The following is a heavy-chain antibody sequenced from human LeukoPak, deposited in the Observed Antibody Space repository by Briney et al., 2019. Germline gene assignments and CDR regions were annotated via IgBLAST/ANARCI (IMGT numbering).Heavy chain of an antibody. J-gene: IGHJ4*02. V-gene: IGHV4-34*01. CDR3: ARDSYGPLDY. D-gene: IGHD5-18*01. CDR2: INHSGST. Sequence: ASETLSLTCAVYGGSFSGYYWSWIRQHPGKGLEWIGEINHSGSTNYNPSLKSRVTISVDTSKNQFSLKLSSVTAADTAVYYCARDSYGPLDYWGQGTLVTVSS. CDR1: GGSFSGYY.